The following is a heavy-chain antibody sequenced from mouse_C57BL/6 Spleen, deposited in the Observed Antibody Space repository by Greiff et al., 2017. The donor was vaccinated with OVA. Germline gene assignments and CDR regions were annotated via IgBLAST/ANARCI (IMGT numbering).Heavy chain of an antibody. CDR2: INPGSGGT. J-gene: IGHJ4*01. V-gene: IGHV1-54*01. D-gene: IGHD1-1*01. Sequence: QVQLQQSGAELVRPGTSVKVSCKASGYAFTNYLIEWVKQRPGQGLEWIGVINPGSGGTNYNEKFKGKATLTADKSSSTAYMQLSSLTSEDSAVYFCARGITTDAMDYWGQGTSVTVSS. CDR1: GYAFTNYL. CDR3: ARGITTDAMDY.